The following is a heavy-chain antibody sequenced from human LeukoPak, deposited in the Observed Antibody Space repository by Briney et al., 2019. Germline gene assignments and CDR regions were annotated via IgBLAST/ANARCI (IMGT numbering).Heavy chain of an antibody. CDR2: MYYSGST. CDR3: ARHGRMGTINPSY. J-gene: IGHJ4*02. V-gene: IGHV4-39*01. D-gene: IGHD5-24*01. CDR1: GGSISNSSYY. Sequence: SETLSLTCTAPGGSISNSSYYWGWIRQPPGKGLEWIGSMYYSGSTYYNPSLKSRATISVDTSKNQFSLKLSSVTAADTAVYYCARHGRMGTINPSYWGQGTLVTVSS.